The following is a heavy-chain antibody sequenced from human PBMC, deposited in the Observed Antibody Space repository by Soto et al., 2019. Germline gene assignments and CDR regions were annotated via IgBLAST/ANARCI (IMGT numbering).Heavy chain of an antibody. CDR2: ISGSGGST. J-gene: IGHJ5*02. D-gene: IGHD6-13*01. CDR3: SKDPCSSSWYWFDP. CDR1: GFTFSSYA. V-gene: IGHV3-23*01. Sequence: GGSLRLSCAASGFTFSSYAMSWVRQAPGKGLEWVSAISGSGGSTYYADSVKGRFTISRDNSKNTLYLQMNSLRAEDTAVYYCSKDPCSSSWYWFDPWGQGTLVTVSS.